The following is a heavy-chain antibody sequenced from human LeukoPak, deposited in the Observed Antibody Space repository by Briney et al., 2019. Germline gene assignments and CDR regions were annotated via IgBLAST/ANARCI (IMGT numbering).Heavy chain of an antibody. Sequence: SVKVSCKASGYTFSDYYLHWVRQAPGQELEWMGRIIPILGIANYAQKFQGRVTITADKSTSTAYMELSSLRSEDTAVYYCASGLILRYFDWLSLDAFDIWGQGTMVTVSS. CDR3: ASGLILRYFDWLSLDAFDI. J-gene: IGHJ3*02. D-gene: IGHD3-9*01. V-gene: IGHV1-69*02. CDR1: GYTFSDYY. CDR2: IIPILGIA.